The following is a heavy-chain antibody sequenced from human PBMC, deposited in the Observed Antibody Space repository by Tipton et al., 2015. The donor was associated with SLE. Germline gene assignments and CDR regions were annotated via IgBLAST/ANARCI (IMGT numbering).Heavy chain of an antibody. CDR3: ARDAHVDFSHFEY. Sequence: SLRLSCAASGFTFSSYGMHWVRQAPGKGLEWVAVIWYDGSKKYYADSVKGRFTISRDNSKNTLYLQMNSLRAEDTAVYYCARDAHVDFSHFEYWGLGTLVTVSS. D-gene: IGHD4-17*01. V-gene: IGHV3-33*01. CDR2: IWYDGSKK. J-gene: IGHJ4*02. CDR1: GFTFSSYG.